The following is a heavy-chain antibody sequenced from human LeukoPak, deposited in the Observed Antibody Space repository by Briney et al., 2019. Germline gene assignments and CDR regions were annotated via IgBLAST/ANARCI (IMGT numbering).Heavy chain of an antibody. CDR2: TSASGGST. CDR3: AKEMRVATIAFDY. D-gene: IGHD5-12*01. Sequence: SATSASGGSTYYADSVKGRFTISRDNSKNTLYLRMNSLRAEDTAVYYCAKEMRVATIAFDYWGQGTLVTVSS. V-gene: IGHV3-23*01. J-gene: IGHJ4*02.